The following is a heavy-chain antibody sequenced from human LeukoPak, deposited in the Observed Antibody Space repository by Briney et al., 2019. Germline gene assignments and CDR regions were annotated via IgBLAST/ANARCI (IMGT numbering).Heavy chain of an antibody. V-gene: IGHV4-61*01. CDR3: ARAPLWRCRGGSCYRWFDP. J-gene: IGHJ5*02. Sequence: PSETLSLTCTVSGGSVSSSSYYWSWLRQPPGKGLEWIGYIYYSGRTNYNPSLKSRVTISVDTSKNQFSLKLSSVTAADTAVYYCARAPLWRCRGGSCYRWFDPWGQGTLVTVSS. CDR1: GGSVSSSSYY. D-gene: IGHD2-15*01. CDR2: IYYSGRT.